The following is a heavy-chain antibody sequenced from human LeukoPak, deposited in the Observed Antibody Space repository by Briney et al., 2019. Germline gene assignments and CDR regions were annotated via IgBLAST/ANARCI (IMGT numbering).Heavy chain of an antibody. Sequence: GGSLRLSCAASGLTFSSFAFNWVRQGPGKGLELVSSINTVSSYIYYADSVKGRFTISRDNAKNSLYLQMNSLRAEDTGVYYCARLRRNSDKSGFYYYYDYWGQGTLVTVSS. CDR3: ARLRRNSDKSGFYYYYDY. V-gene: IGHV3-21*06. CDR2: INTVSSYI. CDR1: GLTFSSFA. D-gene: IGHD3-22*01. J-gene: IGHJ4*02.